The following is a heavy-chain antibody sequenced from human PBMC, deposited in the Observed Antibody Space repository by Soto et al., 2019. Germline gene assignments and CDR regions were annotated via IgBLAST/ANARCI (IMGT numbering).Heavy chain of an antibody. CDR2: IYHSGST. V-gene: IGHV4-4*02. D-gene: IGHD6-19*01. CDR3: AGSIGDSSGWARRYHAFDI. J-gene: IGHJ3*02. CDR1: SGSISSSNW. Sequence: QVQLQESGPGLVKPSGTLSLTCAVSSGSISSSNWWSWVRQPPGKGLEWIGEIYHSGSTNYNPSLKSRVTISVDKSKNQFSLKLSSVTAADTAVYYCAGSIGDSSGWARRYHAFDIWGQGTMVTVSS.